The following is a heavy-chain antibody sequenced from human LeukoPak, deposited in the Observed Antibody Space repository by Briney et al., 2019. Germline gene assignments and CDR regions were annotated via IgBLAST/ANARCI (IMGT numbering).Heavy chain of an antibody. V-gene: IGHV3-30-3*01. CDR3: ATDAGVATTFDY. CDR1: GFTFSSYA. D-gene: IGHD5-12*01. CDR2: ISYDGSNK. J-gene: IGHJ4*02. Sequence: GGSLRLSCAASGFTFSSYAMHWVRQAPGKGLEWVAVISYDGSNKYYADSVKGRFTISRDNSKNTLYLQMNSLRPEDTAVYYCATDAGVATTFDYWGQGTLVTVSS.